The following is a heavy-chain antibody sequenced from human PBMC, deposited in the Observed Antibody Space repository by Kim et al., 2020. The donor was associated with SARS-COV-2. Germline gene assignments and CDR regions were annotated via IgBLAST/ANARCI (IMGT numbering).Heavy chain of an antibody. CDR2: INHSGST. D-gene: IGHD3-16*02. CDR1: GGSFSGYY. Sequence: SETLSLTCAVYGGSFSGYYWSWIRQPPGKGLEWIGEINHSGSTNYNPSLKSRVTISVDTSKNQFSLKLSSVTAADTAVYYCARARSYYYYGMDVWGQGTTVTVSS. J-gene: IGHJ6*02. V-gene: IGHV4-34*01. CDR3: ARARSYYYYGMDV.